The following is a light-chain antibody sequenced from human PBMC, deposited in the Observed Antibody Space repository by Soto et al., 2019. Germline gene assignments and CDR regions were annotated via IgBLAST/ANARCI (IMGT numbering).Light chain of an antibody. Sequence: QSVLTQPPSVSGAPGQRVTISCAGSTYNIGAGYDVNWYQQLPGTAPKLLIYDDINRPSGVPDRFSGSKSATSASLAITGLQAEDEANYYCQSSDSSLSASVVFGGGPKVTVL. CDR3: QSSDSSLSASVV. J-gene: IGLJ2*01. CDR2: DDI. V-gene: IGLV1-40*01. CDR1: TYNIGAGYD.